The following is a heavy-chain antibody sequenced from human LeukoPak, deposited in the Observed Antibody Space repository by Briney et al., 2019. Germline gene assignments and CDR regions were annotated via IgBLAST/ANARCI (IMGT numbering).Heavy chain of an antibody. J-gene: IGHJ6*03. CDR3: ARPPIWGGNSGGENY. V-gene: IGHV3-21*01. D-gene: IGHD4-23*01. CDR2: ISSSSSYI. CDR1: GFTFSSYS. Sequence: GGSLKLSCAASGFTFSSYSMNWVRQAPGKGLEWVSSISSSSSYIYYADSVKGRFTISRDNAKNSLYLQMNSLRAEDTAVYYCARPPIWGGNSGGENYGGKGKRVPV.